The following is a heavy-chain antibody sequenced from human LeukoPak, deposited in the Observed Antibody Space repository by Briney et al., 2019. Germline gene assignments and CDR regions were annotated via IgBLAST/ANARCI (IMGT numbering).Heavy chain of an antibody. CDR2: ISEGAGNT. D-gene: IGHD4-17*01. J-gene: IGHJ4*02. CDR3: AKREKGTTGRFFDY. CDR1: GFTFTNYA. V-gene: IGHV3-23*01. Sequence: PGGSLRLSCAASGFTFTNYAMTWVRQAPGKGLEWVSGISEGAGNTYYADSVKGRFTISRDHSKNTLYLQMNSLRAEDTALYYCAKREKGTTGRFFDYWGQGTLVTVSS.